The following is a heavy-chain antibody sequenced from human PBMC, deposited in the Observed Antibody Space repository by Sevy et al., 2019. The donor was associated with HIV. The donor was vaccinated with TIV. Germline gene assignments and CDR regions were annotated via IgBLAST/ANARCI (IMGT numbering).Heavy chain of an antibody. J-gene: IGHJ6*02. V-gene: IGHV3-23*01. CDR1: GFPFSNFA. D-gene: IGHD2-15*01. CDR2: LIGGGSPT. CDR3: AKRRVQSGLSGGGANYGMDV. Sequence: GGSLRLSCAASGFPFSNFAMSWVRQAPGKGLEWVSTLIGGGSPTDYADSVTGRFIISIDNSRNTLYLQMNSLRAEDTAMYYCAKRRVQSGLSGGGANYGMDVCGRGTTVTVSS.